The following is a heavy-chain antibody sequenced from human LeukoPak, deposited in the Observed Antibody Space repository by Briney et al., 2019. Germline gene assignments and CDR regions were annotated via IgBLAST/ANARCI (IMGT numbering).Heavy chain of an antibody. CDR3: AKDSGRFDP. CDR2: ISSRGDNS. CDR1: GFTFSNYA. Sequence: GGSLRLSCAASGFTFSNYAMTWVRQAPGKGLEWVSSISSRGDNSYYADSVKGRFTISRDNSKNTLYLQMNSLRAEDTAVYYCAKDSGRFDPWGQGTLVTVSS. V-gene: IGHV3-23*01. J-gene: IGHJ5*02.